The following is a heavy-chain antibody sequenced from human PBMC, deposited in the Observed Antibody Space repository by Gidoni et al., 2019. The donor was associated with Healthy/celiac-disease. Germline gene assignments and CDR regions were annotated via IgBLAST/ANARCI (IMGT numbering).Heavy chain of an antibody. D-gene: IGHD5-12*01. J-gene: IGHJ6*03. CDR3: ARDGWIVTPRGHMDV. CDR1: GFTFSRYW. Sequence: EVQLVESGGGLVQTGGSLRLSCAASGFTFSRYWMHWVRQAPGKGLVWVSRSNSDGSSTSYADSVKGRFTISRDNAKNTLYLQMNSLRAEDTAVYYCARDGWIVTPRGHMDVWGKGTTVTVSS. V-gene: IGHV3-74*01. CDR2: SNSDGSST.